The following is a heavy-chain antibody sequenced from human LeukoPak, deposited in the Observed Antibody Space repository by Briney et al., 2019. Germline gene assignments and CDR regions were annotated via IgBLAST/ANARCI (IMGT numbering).Heavy chain of an antibody. Sequence: QSGGSLRLSCAASGFTFSSYAMHWVRQAPGKGLEWVAVISYDGSNKYYADSVKGRFTISRDNSKNTLYLQMNSLRAEDTAVYYCARDHETRYYDSSGYCDYWGQGTLVTVSS. CDR1: GFTFSSYA. CDR2: ISYDGSNK. V-gene: IGHV3-30*04. J-gene: IGHJ4*02. D-gene: IGHD3-22*01. CDR3: ARDHETRYYDSSGYCDY.